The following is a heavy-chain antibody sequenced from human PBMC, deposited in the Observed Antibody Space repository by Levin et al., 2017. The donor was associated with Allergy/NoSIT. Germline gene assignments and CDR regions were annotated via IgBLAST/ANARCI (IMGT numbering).Heavy chain of an antibody. J-gene: IGHJ5*02. Sequence: GSLRLSCTVSGGSISNNCYWDWIRQSPGKGLEWIGSIGYGDETAYNPSLQGRVSVSIDKSKNQFSLRLNSVTAADTAVYYCARHADRQCNKIMCGFDPWGQGTLVTVSS. D-gene: IGHD2/OR15-2a*01. CDR2: IGYGDET. CDR1: GGSISNNCY. V-gene: IGHV4-39*01. CDR3: ARHADRQCNKIMCGFDP.